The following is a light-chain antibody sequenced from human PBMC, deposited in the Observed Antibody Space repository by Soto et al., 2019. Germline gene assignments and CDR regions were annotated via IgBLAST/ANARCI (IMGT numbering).Light chain of an antibody. CDR2: YAS. Sequence: EIMMTQSPATLSVSPGERATLSCRASQSVRNNLAWYQQKPGQAPRLLIYYASTRATCIPARFSGSGSGTEFPLTISSIPSEDFALYYCQQYNTWPPITFGQGTRLEIK. V-gene: IGKV3-15*01. CDR1: QSVRNN. J-gene: IGKJ5*01. CDR3: QQYNTWPPIT.